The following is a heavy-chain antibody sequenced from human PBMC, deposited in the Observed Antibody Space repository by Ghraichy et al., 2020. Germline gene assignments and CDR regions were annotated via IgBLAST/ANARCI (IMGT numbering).Heavy chain of an antibody. CDR3: ARGSSGYSSSWDDY. CDR2: ISSSGSII. Sequence: GGSLRLSCAASGFKFSDYYMSWFRQSPRKGLEWISYISSSGSIIYSADSVRGRFTLSRDNAYNSLYLQMNSLRVEDTAVYYCARGSSGYSSSWDDYWGQGTLVTVSS. V-gene: IGHV3-11*01. J-gene: IGHJ4*02. D-gene: IGHD6-13*01. CDR1: GFKFSDYY.